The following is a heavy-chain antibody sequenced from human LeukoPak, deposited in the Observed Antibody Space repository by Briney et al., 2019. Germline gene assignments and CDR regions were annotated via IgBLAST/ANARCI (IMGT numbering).Heavy chain of an antibody. D-gene: IGHD1-26*01. Sequence: GSLRLSCAASGFTVSSNYMSWVRQAPGKGLEWVSVIYSGGSTYYADSVKGRFTISRDNSKNTLYLQMNSLRAEDTAVYYCATPSRGRELLTPFDYWGQGTLVTVSS. CDR2: IYSGGST. CDR1: GFTVSSNY. J-gene: IGHJ4*02. CDR3: ATPSRGRELLTPFDY. V-gene: IGHV3-53*01.